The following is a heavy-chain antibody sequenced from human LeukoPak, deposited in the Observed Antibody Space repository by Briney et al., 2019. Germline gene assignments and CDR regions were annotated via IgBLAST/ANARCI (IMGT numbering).Heavy chain of an antibody. Sequence: GGSLRLSCAASGFTFRSYEMNWVRQAPGKGLEWVSYISSSSSTIYYSDSLKGRFTISRDNAKNSLYLQMNSLRAEDTAVYYCATGGGPGWFGELFRGYFFDYWGQGTLVTVSS. J-gene: IGHJ4*02. CDR3: ATGGGPGWFGELFRGYFFDY. V-gene: IGHV3-48*03. D-gene: IGHD3-10*01. CDR2: ISSSSSTI. CDR1: GFTFRSYE.